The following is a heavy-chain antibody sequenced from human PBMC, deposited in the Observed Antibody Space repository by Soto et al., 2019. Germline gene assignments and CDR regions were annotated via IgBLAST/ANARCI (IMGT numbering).Heavy chain of an antibody. Sequence: ASVKVSCKASGYTFTSYAIHWVRQAPGQRLEWMGWINAGHGNTKYSQKFQDRVTITRDTSASIAYMELSSLRSEDTAVYYCVTDGPSWYGAGLDDWGQGTPVTVSS. V-gene: IGHV1-3*01. CDR3: VTDGPSWYGAGLDD. D-gene: IGHD6-13*01. J-gene: IGHJ4*02. CDR1: GYTFTSYA. CDR2: INAGHGNT.